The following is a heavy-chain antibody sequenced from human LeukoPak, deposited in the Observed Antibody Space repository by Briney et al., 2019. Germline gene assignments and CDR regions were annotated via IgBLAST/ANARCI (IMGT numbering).Heavy chain of an antibody. CDR1: GFTFSSYA. Sequence: GGSLRLSCAASGFTFSSYAMSWVRQAPGKGLEWVSAISGSGGSTYYADSVKGRFTISGDNSKNTLYLQMNSLRAEDTAVYYCAKDAPANIVVVPAANSWGQGTLVTVSS. J-gene: IGHJ4*02. CDR2: ISGSGGST. CDR3: AKDAPANIVVVPAANS. D-gene: IGHD2-2*01. V-gene: IGHV3-23*01.